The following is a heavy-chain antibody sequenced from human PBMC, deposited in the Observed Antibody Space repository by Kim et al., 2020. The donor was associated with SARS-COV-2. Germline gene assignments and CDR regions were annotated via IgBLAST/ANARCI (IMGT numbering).Heavy chain of an antibody. Sequence: PVKGRFTISRNDSKNTLYLQMNSLKTEDTAVYFCTTGGNSVTFGGVIVDYWGQGTLVTVSS. V-gene: IGHV3-15*01. CDR3: TTGGNSVTFGGVIVDY. J-gene: IGHJ4*02. D-gene: IGHD3-16*02.